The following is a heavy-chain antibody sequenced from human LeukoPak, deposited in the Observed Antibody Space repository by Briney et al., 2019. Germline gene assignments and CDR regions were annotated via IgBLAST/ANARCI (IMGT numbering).Heavy chain of an antibody. J-gene: IGHJ4*02. CDR1: GYIFSGYY. CDR2: INPNSAGL. Sequence: ASVKVSCKASGYIFSGYYIYWVRQAPGQGLEWMGWINPNSAGLNYAQKFLGRVTMTKDTSINTAFMELSRLRSDDTAVYYCARVRDGYNYWFFDYWGQGTLVTVSS. D-gene: IGHD5-24*01. V-gene: IGHV1-2*02. CDR3: ARVRDGYNYWFFDY.